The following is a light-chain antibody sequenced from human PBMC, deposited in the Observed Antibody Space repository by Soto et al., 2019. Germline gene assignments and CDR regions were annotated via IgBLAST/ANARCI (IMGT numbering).Light chain of an antibody. CDR3: QKYNSAPLT. Sequence: DIQMTQSPSTLPASVGDRVTITCRANQSISGWLACYQHKPVKIPNLLIYAASTLQAGVPSRFSGSGSGTDFTLTISSLQPEDVAAYYCQKYNSAPLTFGGGTKVDIK. CDR2: AAS. CDR1: QSISGW. V-gene: IGKV1-27*01. J-gene: IGKJ4*01.